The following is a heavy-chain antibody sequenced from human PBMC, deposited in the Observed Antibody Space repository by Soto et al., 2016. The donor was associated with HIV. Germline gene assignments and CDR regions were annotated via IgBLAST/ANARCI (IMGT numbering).Heavy chain of an antibody. Sequence: VQLQESGPGLVKPSETLSLTCTVLGGSIGNFYWSWLRQPAGEGLEWIGRVYRSENTNYNPSLKSRVTILVDKSKNQISLKLASVTAADTAVYYCARGTYGDYALDYWGQGALVTVSS. CDR2: VYRSENT. J-gene: IGHJ4*02. V-gene: IGHV4-4*07. CDR1: GGSIGNFY. D-gene: IGHD4-17*01. CDR3: ARGTYGDYALDY.